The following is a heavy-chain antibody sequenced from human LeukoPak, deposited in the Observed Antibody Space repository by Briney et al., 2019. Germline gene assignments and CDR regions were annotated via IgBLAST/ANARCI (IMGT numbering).Heavy chain of an antibody. D-gene: IGHD3/OR15-3a*01. V-gene: IGHV3-48*01. CDR1: GFTFSSYS. Sequence: GGSLRLSCAASGFTFSSYSMNWVRQAPGKGLEWVSYIRSRSSTIYYADSVKGRFTISTDNAQNSLYLQMNSLRAEDTAVYFCARDWFGPAGVIFDSWGQGTLVTVSS. CDR3: ARDWFGPAGVIFDS. J-gene: IGHJ4*02. CDR2: IRSRSSTI.